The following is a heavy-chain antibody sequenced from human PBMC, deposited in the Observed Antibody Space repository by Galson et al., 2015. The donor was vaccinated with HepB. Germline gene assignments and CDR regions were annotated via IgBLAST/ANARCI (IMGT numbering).Heavy chain of an antibody. CDR3: ARENYDIVTGYGLDY. Sequence: SLRLSCAASGFTFSSYSMNWVRQAPGKGLEWVSYISTGSSRIYYADSVKGRFTISRDNAKKSLFLQMNSLRAEDTAVYYCARENYDIVTGYGLDYWGQGTLVTVSS. V-gene: IGHV3-48*01. D-gene: IGHD3-9*01. J-gene: IGHJ4*02. CDR1: GFTFSSYS. CDR2: ISTGSSRI.